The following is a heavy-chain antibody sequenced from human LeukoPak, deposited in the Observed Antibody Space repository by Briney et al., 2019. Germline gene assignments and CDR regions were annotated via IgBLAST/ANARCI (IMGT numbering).Heavy chain of an antibody. D-gene: IGHD3-10*01. CDR3: ARVTGYSGSGNYRFDY. CDR1: GFTFSIFE. CDR2: ITTSGSTT. J-gene: IGHJ4*02. V-gene: IGHV3-48*03. Sequence: GGSLRLSCAASGFTFSIFEMNWVRQAPGKGLEWVSFITTSGSTTYYADCVKGRFTLSRDNAKHSLYLHINSLRAEDTAVYYCARVTGYSGSGNYRFDYWGQGTLVTASS.